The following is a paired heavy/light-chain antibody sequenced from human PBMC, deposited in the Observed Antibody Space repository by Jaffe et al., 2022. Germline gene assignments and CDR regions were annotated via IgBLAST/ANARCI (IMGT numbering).Light chain of an antibody. CDR3: QQYNDWPLT. CDR1: QSISSN. Sequence: EVLMTQSPVTLSVSPGERATLSCRASQSISSNLAWYQQKPGQAPRLLIYGASTRATGIPARFSGSGSGTEFTLTISSLQSEDFAVYFCQQYNDWPLTFGQGTKVEIK. V-gene: IGKV3-15*01. CDR2: GAS. J-gene: IGKJ1*01.
Heavy chain of an antibody. Sequence: QVLLVESGGGVVQPGGSLRLSCAASGFTFTRYGMHWVRQAPGKGLEWVTFIRFDGSNKYYADSVKGRFTISRDNSKKTVYLQMNYLRDEDTAVYYCAKAGSNDYGSGTYYVNWFDPWGQGTLVTVSS. D-gene: IGHD3-10*01. J-gene: IGHJ5*02. CDR3: AKAGSNDYGSGTYYVNWFDP. CDR1: GFTFTRYG. V-gene: IGHV3-30*02. CDR2: IRFDGSNK.